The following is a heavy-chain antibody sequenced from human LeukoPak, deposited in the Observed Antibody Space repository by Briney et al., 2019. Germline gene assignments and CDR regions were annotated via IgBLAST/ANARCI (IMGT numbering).Heavy chain of an antibody. CDR2: ISSSSSYI. CDR3: ARDPRPKWFGESQGWFDP. Sequence: GGSLRLSCAASGFTFSSYSMNWVRQAPGKGLEWVSSISSSSSYIYYADSVKGRFTISRDNAKNSLYLQMNSLRAEDTAVYYCARDPRPKWFGESQGWFDPWGQGTLVTVSS. J-gene: IGHJ5*02. D-gene: IGHD3-10*01. CDR1: GFTFSSYS. V-gene: IGHV3-21*01.